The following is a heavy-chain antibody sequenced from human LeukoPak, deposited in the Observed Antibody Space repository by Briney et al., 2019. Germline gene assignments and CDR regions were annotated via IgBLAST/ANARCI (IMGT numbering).Heavy chain of an antibody. J-gene: IGHJ4*02. V-gene: IGHV3-20*04. CDR2: FNWIDDST. CDR3: AREKSSGWGRALDY. CDR1: EFTFDDYG. D-gene: IGHD6-19*01. Sequence: GAYLRLSWASSEFTFDDYGMSGVRQAPGQGVEWVPGFNWIDDSTGYADSVKGRFTISRDNAKNSLYLQMNSLRAEDTALYYCAREKSSGWGRALDYWGQGTLVTVSS.